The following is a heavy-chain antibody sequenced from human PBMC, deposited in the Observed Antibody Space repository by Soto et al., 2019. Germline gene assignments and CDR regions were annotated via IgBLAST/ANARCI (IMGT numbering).Heavy chain of an antibody. CDR3: ARDHRIAVAGIWFDP. V-gene: IGHV1-2*02. Sequence: GAAVKVSCKASGYTFTGYYMHWVRQAPGQGLEWMGWINPNSGGTNYAQKFQGRVTMTRDTSISTAYMELSRLRSDDTAVYYCARDHRIAVAGIWFDPWGQGTLVTVSS. D-gene: IGHD6-19*01. J-gene: IGHJ5*02. CDR1: GYTFTGYY. CDR2: INPNSGGT.